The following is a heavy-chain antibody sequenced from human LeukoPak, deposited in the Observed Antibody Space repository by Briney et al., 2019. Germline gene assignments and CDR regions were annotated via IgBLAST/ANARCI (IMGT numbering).Heavy chain of an antibody. CDR3: ARVGTDLYSSTFDY. CDR1: GFTFSSYG. D-gene: IGHD6-13*01. Sequence: GGSLRLSCAASGFTFSSYGMHWVRQAPGKGLEWVAFIRYDGSNKYYADSVKGRFTISRDNSKNTLYLQMNSLRAEDTAVYYCARVGTDLYSSTFDYWGLGTLVTVSS. J-gene: IGHJ4*02. V-gene: IGHV3-30*02. CDR2: IRYDGSNK.